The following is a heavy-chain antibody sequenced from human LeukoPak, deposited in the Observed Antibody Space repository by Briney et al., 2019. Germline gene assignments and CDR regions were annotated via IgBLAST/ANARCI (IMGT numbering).Heavy chain of an antibody. CDR3: ARDRERRYYGSGSYGVFDY. D-gene: IGHD3-10*01. CDR1: GFTFDDYA. J-gene: IGHJ4*02. CDR2: ISWNSGSI. V-gene: IGHV3-9*01. Sequence: GRSLRLSCAASGFTFDDYAMHWVRQAPGKGLEWVSGISWNSGSIGYADSVKGRFTISRDNSKNTLYLQMNSLRAEDTAVYYCARDRERRYYGSGSYGVFDYWGQGTLVTVSS.